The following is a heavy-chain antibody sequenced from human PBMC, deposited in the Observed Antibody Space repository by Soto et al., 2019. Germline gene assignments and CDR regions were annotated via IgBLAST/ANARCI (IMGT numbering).Heavy chain of an antibody. J-gene: IGHJ5*02. CDR1: GGSIRSYS. CDR2: ISDTGNT. Sequence: SETLSLTCTVSGGSIRSYSWSWIRQPPGKGLEWIGYISDTGNTYYNPSLKSRLTISADPSKNQFSLKLTSVTAADTAVYYCARDRFTMIRGVFRNRWSVPWGQGILVTVPS. CDR3: ARDRFTMIRGVFRNRWSVP. V-gene: IGHV4-59*01. D-gene: IGHD3-10*01.